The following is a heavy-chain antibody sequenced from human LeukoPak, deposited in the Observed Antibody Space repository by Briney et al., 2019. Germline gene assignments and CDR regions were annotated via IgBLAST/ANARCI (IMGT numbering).Heavy chain of an antibody. J-gene: IGHJ4*02. CDR1: GGSISSSSYY. CDR2: IYYSGST. Sequence: SETLSLTCTVSGGSISSSSYYWGWLRQPPGNGLEWIGSIYYSGSTYYNPSLKSRVTISVDTSKNQFSLKLSSVTAADTAVYYCARVLLGDILTGYPYYFDYWGQGTLVTVSS. V-gene: IGHV4-39*07. CDR3: ARVLLGDILTGYPYYFDY. D-gene: IGHD3-9*01.